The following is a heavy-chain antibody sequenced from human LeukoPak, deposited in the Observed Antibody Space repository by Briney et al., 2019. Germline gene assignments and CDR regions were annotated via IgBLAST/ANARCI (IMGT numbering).Heavy chain of an antibody. Sequence: GGSLRLSCAASGFTFDDYTMHWVRQAPGKGLEWVSLISWDGGSTYYADSVKGRFTISRDNSKNSLYLQMNSLRTEDTALYYCAKGWYSSSWFNRLDMDVWGKGTTVTVSS. V-gene: IGHV3-43*01. CDR2: ISWDGGST. D-gene: IGHD6-13*01. J-gene: IGHJ6*03. CDR1: GFTFDDYT. CDR3: AKGWYSSSWFNRLDMDV.